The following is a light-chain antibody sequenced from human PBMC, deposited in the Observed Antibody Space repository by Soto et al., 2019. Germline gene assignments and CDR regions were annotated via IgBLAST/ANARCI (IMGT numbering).Light chain of an antibody. Sequence: DNVLTQSPGTLSLSPGERATLSCRASQTVSSSYLAWYQQKPGQAPRLVIYGATSRATGIPDRFSGSGSGTDFTLTISRLEPEDFAVYYCQQYGSWWTFGQGTKVDIK. CDR1: QTVSSSY. V-gene: IGKV3-20*01. CDR3: QQYGSWWT. J-gene: IGKJ1*01. CDR2: GAT.